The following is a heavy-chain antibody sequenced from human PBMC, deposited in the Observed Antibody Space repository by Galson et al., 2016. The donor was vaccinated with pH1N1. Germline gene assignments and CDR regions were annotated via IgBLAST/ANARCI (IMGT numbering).Heavy chain of an antibody. CDR1: GYSVTRYY. CDR2: IDPSDGTT. V-gene: IGHV1-46*01. J-gene: IGHJ4*02. CDR3: ARRYYFDY. Sequence: SVKVSCKAAGYSVTRYYMHWVRRAPGQGLEWMGIIDPSDGTTTYSEKFQGRISLTRDTSTNSVYMELTTLRPDDSATYFCARRYYFDYWGQGTLVTVSS.